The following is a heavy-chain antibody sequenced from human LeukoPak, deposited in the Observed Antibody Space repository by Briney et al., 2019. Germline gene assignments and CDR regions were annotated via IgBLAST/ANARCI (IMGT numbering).Heavy chain of an antibody. CDR3: ARDRYYYDSSGYYYRSDDAFDI. V-gene: IGHV4-59*01. D-gene: IGHD3-22*01. CDR1: GVCISRYY. Sequence: PSETLFLSCTVSGVCISRYYWSWIRYAPGKGLEWIGYIYYSGITNYNPSLKSRVTISVDTSKNQFSLKLSSVTAADTAVYYCARDRYYYDSSGYYYRSDDAFDIWGQGTMVTVSS. CDR2: IYYSGIT. J-gene: IGHJ3*02.